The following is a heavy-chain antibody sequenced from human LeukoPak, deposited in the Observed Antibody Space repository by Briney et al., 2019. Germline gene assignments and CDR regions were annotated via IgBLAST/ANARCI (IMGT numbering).Heavy chain of an antibody. V-gene: IGHV3-30*18. J-gene: IGHJ4*02. CDR3: AKLSSGWTYFDF. D-gene: IGHD6-19*01. CDR2: ISYDGSNK. Sequence: GRSLRLSCAASGFTFSSYGMHWVRQAPGKGLEWVAVISYDGSNKYYADSVKGRFTTSRDNSKNTLYMQMNSLRAEDTAMYYCAKLSSGWTYFDFWGQGTLVTVSS. CDR1: GFTFSSYG.